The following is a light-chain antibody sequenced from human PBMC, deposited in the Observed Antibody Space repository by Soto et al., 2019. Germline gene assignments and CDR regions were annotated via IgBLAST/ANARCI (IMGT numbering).Light chain of an antibody. Sequence: QSALTQPASVSGSPGQSITISCTGTSSDVGGYNYVSWYQQHPGKAPKLMIYEFNTRPSGVSNRFSGSKSGNTDSLTISGLQAGDEADYYCSSYTSSSTLMVFGGGTKLTVL. J-gene: IGLJ2*01. CDR3: SSYTSSSTLMV. CDR2: EFN. CDR1: SSDVGGYNY. V-gene: IGLV2-14*01.